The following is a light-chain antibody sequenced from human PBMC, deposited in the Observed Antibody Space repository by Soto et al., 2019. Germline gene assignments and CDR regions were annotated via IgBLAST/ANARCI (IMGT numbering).Light chain of an antibody. Sequence: QSALTQPASVSASPGQSIPLSCTGTSSNVRTYDLVSWYQHHPDKAPKLIIYEGTKRPSGISSRFSGSKSGNTASLTISGLQAEDDADYYCCSFAVGAALVFGGGTKLTVL. CDR2: EGT. J-gene: IGLJ2*01. CDR3: CSFAVGAALV. V-gene: IGLV2-23*01. CDR1: SSNVRTYDL.